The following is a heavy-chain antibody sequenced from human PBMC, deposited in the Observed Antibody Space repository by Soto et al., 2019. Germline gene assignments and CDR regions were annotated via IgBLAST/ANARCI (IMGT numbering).Heavy chain of an antibody. Sequence: SETLSLTCTVSGGSISSYYWSWIRQPPGKGLEWIGYIYYSGSTNYNPSLKSRVTISVDTSKNQFSLKLSSVTAADTAVYYCARGRRNDDAFDIWGQGTMVTVSS. CDR2: IYYSGST. CDR3: ARGRRNDDAFDI. CDR1: GGSISSYY. D-gene: IGHD1-1*01. J-gene: IGHJ3*02. V-gene: IGHV4-59*01.